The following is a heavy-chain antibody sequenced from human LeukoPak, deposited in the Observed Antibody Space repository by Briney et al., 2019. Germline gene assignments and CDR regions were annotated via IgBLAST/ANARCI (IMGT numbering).Heavy chain of an antibody. D-gene: IGHD3-22*01. CDR1: GFTVSNNY. Sequence: GGSLRLSCAASGFTVSNNYMSWIRQAPGKGLEWVSYISSSGSTIYYADSVKGRFTISRDNAKNSLYLQMNSLRAEDTAVYYCARDHYYDSSGYPGYWGQGTLVTVSS. J-gene: IGHJ4*02. V-gene: IGHV3-11*01. CDR2: ISSSGSTI. CDR3: ARDHYYDSSGYPGY.